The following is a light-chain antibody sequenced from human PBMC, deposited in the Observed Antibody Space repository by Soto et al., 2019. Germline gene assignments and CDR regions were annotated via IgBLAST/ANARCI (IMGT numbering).Light chain of an antibody. CDR1: SGSIASNY. CDR3: QSYDSSNQV. V-gene: IGLV6-57*04. CDR2: EDN. J-gene: IGLJ2*01. Sequence: NFMLTQPHSVSESPGKTVTISCTRSSGSIASNYVQWYQQRPGSAPTTVIYEDNQRPSGVPDRFSGSIDSSSNSASLTISGLKTEDEADYYCQSYDSSNQVCGGGTKSPS.